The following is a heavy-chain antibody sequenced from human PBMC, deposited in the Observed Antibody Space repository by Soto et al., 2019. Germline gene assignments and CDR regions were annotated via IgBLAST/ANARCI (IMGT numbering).Heavy chain of an antibody. CDR3: ALAAAGTGLFDY. D-gene: IGHD6-13*01. Sequence: PSETLSLTCTASGGSISSYYWSWFRQPPRKGLEWIGYIYYSGSTNYNPSLKSRVTISVDTSKNQFSLKLSSVTAADTAVYYCALAAAGTGLFDYWGQGTLVTVSS. CDR1: GGSISSYY. CDR2: IYYSGST. J-gene: IGHJ4*02. V-gene: IGHV4-59*01.